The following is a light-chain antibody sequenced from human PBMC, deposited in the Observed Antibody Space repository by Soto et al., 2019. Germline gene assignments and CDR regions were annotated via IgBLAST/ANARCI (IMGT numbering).Light chain of an antibody. CDR1: QSLLHSNGYNY. Sequence: DIVMTQSPLSLPVTPGEPASISCRSSQSLLHSNGYNYLDWYLQKPGQSPQLLIYLGSNRASRVPARFSGSGSGTDFTLKISRVEAEDVGVYYCMQALQTPRTFGQGTKVEIK. J-gene: IGKJ1*01. CDR3: MQALQTPRT. V-gene: IGKV2-28*01. CDR2: LGS.